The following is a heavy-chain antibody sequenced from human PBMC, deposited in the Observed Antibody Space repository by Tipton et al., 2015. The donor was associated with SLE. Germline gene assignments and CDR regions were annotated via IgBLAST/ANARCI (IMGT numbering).Heavy chain of an antibody. CDR1: GYTFTGYY. J-gene: IGHJ5*02. Sequence: QVQLVQSGAEVKKPGASVKVSCKASGYTFTGYYMHWVRQAPGQGLEWMGWISAYNGNTNYAQKLQGRVTMTTDTSTSTAYMELRSLRSDDTAVYYCARAPVVVPAAIDWFDPWGQGTLVTVSS. V-gene: IGHV1-18*04. D-gene: IGHD2-2*01. CDR2: ISAYNGNT. CDR3: ARAPVVVPAAIDWFDP.